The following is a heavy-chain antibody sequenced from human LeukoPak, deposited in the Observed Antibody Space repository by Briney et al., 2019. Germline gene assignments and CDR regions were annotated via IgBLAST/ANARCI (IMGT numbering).Heavy chain of an antibody. CDR1: GGSFSGYY. V-gene: IGHV4-59*01. CDR3: AGYGSGSYYKAFDF. D-gene: IGHD3-10*01. Sequence: SETLSLTCAVYGGSFSGYYWSWIRQPPGKGLEWIGYIYYTGSSYYNPSLKSRATTSIDMSKNQFSLKLSSVTAADTAVYYCAGYGSGSYYKAFDFWGQGILVTVSS. CDR2: IYYTGSS. J-gene: IGHJ4*02.